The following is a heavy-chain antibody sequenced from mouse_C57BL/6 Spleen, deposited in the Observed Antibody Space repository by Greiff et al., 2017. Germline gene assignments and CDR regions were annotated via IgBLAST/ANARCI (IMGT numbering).Heavy chain of an antibody. CDR1: GYTFSSYG. V-gene: IGHV5-6*01. CDR2: ISSGGSYT. J-gene: IGHJ2*01. Sequence: EVHLVESGGDLVKPGGSLKLSCAASGYTFSSYGMSWVRQTPVKRLEWVATISSGGSYTYYPDSVKGRFTISRDKAKNTLYLQMSSLKSEDTSMYYWARQYGSSRRYFDCWGQGATRSVSS. D-gene: IGHD1-1*01. CDR3: ARQYGSSRRYFDC.